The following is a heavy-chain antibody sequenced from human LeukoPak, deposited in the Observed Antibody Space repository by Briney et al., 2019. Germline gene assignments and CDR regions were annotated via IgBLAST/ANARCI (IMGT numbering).Heavy chain of an antibody. CDR3: ARDLGQYYDTSDNWFDP. J-gene: IGHJ5*01. Sequence: PGGSLRLSCAASGFTFSNYSMNWVRQAPGKGLEWVSSISSRSTYIYHADSVKGRFTISRDNAKNTLNLQMNSLRAEDTAVYYCARDLGQYYDTSDNWFDPWGQGTLVTVSS. V-gene: IGHV3-21*01. D-gene: IGHD3-22*01. CDR2: ISSRSTYI. CDR1: GFTFSNYS.